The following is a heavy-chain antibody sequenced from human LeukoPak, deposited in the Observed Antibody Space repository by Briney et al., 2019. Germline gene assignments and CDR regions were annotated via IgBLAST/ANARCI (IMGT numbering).Heavy chain of an antibody. CDR1: GFTFSSYG. J-gene: IGHJ4*02. V-gene: IGHV3-30*03. Sequence: GRSLRLSCAASGFTFSSYGIHGVRQAPGKGLEWVAVISYDGTNQYYADSVKGRFTISRDNSKNTLYLQMNSLRAEDTSVYYCARDSRLSRWRGTSDYWGQGTLVTVSS. CDR2: ISYDGTNQ. D-gene: IGHD3-16*01. CDR3: ARDSRLSRWRGTSDY.